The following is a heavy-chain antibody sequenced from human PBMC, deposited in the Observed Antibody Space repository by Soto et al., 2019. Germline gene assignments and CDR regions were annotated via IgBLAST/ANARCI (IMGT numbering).Heavy chain of an antibody. Sequence: QVQLMQSGGEVKKPGASVKVSCKASGYTVTRSGFSWVRQAPGQGLEWMGWISGYNGNTKYEQKFEDRVIMTTDTSTSTAYMELRSLRSDDTAVYYCARAGEVPYYYYGMDVWGQGITVIVSS. V-gene: IGHV1-18*01. CDR1: GYTVTRSG. D-gene: IGHD3-10*01. CDR3: ARAGEVPYYYYGMDV. J-gene: IGHJ6*02. CDR2: ISGYNGNT.